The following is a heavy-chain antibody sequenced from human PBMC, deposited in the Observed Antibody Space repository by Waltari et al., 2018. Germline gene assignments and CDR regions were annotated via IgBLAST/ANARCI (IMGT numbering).Heavy chain of an antibody. Sequence: QLQLQESGPGLVKPSETLSLTCTVPGGPISSSTYSWGWIRQTPGKGLECIGSIYYSGTTYHNPALKSRITISIDTSQNQFSLKLYSVTAADTAVYYCARLPLNYAVDVWGQGTTVTVSS. CDR2: IYYSGTT. CDR1: GGPISSSTYS. J-gene: IGHJ6*02. D-gene: IGHD3-9*01. CDR3: ARLPLNYAVDV. V-gene: IGHV4-39*07.